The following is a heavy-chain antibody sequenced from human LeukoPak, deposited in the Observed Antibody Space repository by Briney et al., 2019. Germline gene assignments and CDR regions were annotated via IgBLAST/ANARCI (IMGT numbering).Heavy chain of an antibody. CDR3: AGHYIDLWADY. CDR1: GGSISSSSYY. J-gene: IGHJ4*02. CDR2: IYYSGST. D-gene: IGHD3-3*01. V-gene: IGHV4-39*01. Sequence: SETLSLTCTVSGGSISSSSYYWGWIRQPPGKGLEWIGSIYYSGSTYYNPSLKSRVTISVDTSKNQFSLKLSSVTAADTAVYYCAGHYIDLWADYWGQGTLVTVSS.